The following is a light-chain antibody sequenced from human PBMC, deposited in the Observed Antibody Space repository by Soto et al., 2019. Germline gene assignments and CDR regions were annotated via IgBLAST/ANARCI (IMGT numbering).Light chain of an antibody. J-gene: IGLJ1*01. V-gene: IGLV1-44*01. CDR1: SSNIGSNT. Sequence: QSVLTQPPSASGALGQRVTISCSGGSSNIGSNTVNWYQQPPGTAPKLLIRSTDQRPSGVPDRFSGSKSGTSASLAISGLQSEDEADYYCATWDGSLTGYVFGTGTKLTVL. CDR3: ATWDGSLTGYV. CDR2: STD.